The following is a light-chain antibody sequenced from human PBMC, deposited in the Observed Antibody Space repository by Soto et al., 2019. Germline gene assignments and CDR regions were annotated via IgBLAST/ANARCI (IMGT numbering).Light chain of an antibody. J-gene: IGKJ1*01. CDR1: QGIASD. V-gene: IGKV1-6*01. Sequence: AIQMTQSPSSLSASVGDRVTLTCRASQGIASDLAWYQQKPGTAPNLLIYVASTLQSGVPSRFSGSGSGTDFTLTISSMQPEDFGSYYCLQDYNYPRTFGQGTTIDI. CDR3: LQDYNYPRT. CDR2: VAS.